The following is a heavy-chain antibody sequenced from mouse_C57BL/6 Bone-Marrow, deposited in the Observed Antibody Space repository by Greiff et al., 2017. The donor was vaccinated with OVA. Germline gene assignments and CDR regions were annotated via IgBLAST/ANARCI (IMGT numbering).Heavy chain of an antibody. Sequence: VQLKQSGAELVRPGASVKLSCTASGFNIKDDYMHWVKQRPEQGLEWIGWIDPENGDTEYASKFQGKATITADTSSNTAYLQLSSLTSEDTAVYYCTFYDYGGFAYWGQGTLVTVSA. J-gene: IGHJ3*01. CDR3: TFYDYGGFAY. D-gene: IGHD1-1*01. CDR2: IDPENGDT. V-gene: IGHV14-4*01. CDR1: GFNIKDDY.